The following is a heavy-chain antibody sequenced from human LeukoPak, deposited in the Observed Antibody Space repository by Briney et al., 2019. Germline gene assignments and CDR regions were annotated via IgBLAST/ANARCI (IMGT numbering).Heavy chain of an antibody. Sequence: PSETLSLTCAVYGGSFSGYYWSWIRQPPGKGLEWIGEINHSGSTNSNPSLKSRVTISADTSKNQFSLKLSSVTAADTAVYYCARGRGVKYNSDRIYSFDYWGQGTLVTVSS. V-gene: IGHV4-34*01. CDR3: ARGRGVKYNSDRIYSFDY. CDR1: GGSFSGYY. D-gene: IGHD1-1*01. CDR2: INHSGST. J-gene: IGHJ4*02.